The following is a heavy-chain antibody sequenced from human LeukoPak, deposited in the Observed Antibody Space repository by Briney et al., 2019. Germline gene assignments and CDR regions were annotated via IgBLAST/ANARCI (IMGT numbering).Heavy chain of an antibody. CDR3: ARHPSYCGADCYLNWFDP. CDR1: GGSISNSSYY. V-gene: IGHV4-39*01. Sequence: PETLSLTCSVSGGSISNSSYYWGWIRQPPGKGLEWIGSIYYNGRSYYNPSLKSRVIISVDRSKDQFSLKLSSVTAADTAVYYCARHPSYCGADCYLNWFDPWGQGTLVTVSS. J-gene: IGHJ5*02. D-gene: IGHD2-21*01. CDR2: IYYNGRS.